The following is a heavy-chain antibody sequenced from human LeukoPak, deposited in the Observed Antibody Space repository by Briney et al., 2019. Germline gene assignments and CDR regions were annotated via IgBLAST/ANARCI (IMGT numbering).Heavy chain of an antibody. CDR1: GLTFSSFW. Sequence: GGSLRLSCAASGLTFSSFWMSWVRQAPGKGLEWVSGINWNSGTIAYVDSVKGRFTMSRDNAKTSLYLQMNSLRAEDTALYYCAKDIGAGWYYYYGMDVWGQGTTVTVSS. V-gene: IGHV3-9*01. D-gene: IGHD6-19*01. J-gene: IGHJ6*02. CDR3: AKDIGAGWYYYYGMDV. CDR2: INWNSGTI.